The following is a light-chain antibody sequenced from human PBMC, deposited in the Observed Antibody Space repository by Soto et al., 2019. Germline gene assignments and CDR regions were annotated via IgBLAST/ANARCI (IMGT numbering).Light chain of an antibody. CDR2: GAS. J-gene: IGKJ3*01. V-gene: IGKV3-20*01. CDR3: QQYGTSST. Sequence: EIVLTQSPGTLSLSPGERATLSCRASQSVSSSYLAWYQQKPGQAPRLLIYGASSRATGIPDRFSGSGSGTAFTLTIIRLEPEDFEVYYCQQYGTSSTFGPGTKVDIK. CDR1: QSVSSSY.